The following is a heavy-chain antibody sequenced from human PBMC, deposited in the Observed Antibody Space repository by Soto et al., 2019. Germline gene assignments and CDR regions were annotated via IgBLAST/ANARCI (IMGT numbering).Heavy chain of an antibody. CDR1: GYTFTSYG. J-gene: IGHJ4*02. D-gene: IGHD3-3*01. CDR2: ISAYNGNT. V-gene: IGHV1-18*01. CDR3: ARDFRTYYDFWSGPEY. Sequence: ASVKVSCKASGYTFTSYGISWVRQAPGQGLEWMGWISAYNGNTNYAQKLQGRVTMTTDTSTSTAYMELRSLRSDDTAVYYCARDFRTYYDFWSGPEYWGKGTLVTVS.